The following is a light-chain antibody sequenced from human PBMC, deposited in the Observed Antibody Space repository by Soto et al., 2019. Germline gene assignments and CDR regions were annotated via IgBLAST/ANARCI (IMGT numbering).Light chain of an antibody. J-gene: IGLJ1*01. CDR3: SSYTSSSTLV. V-gene: IGLV2-14*01. Sequence: QSVLTQPASVSGSPGQSITISCTGTSSDVGGYNYVSWYQQHLGKAPKLMIYEVSNRPSGVSNRFSGSKSGNTASLTISGLQAEDEADYYCSSYTSSSTLVFGTGTKVTAL. CDR2: EVS. CDR1: SSDVGGYNY.